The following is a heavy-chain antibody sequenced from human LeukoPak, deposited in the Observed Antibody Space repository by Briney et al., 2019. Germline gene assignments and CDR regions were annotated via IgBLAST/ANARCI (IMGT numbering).Heavy chain of an antibody. V-gene: IGHV4-39*01. J-gene: IGHJ4*02. Sequence: SETLSLTCTVSGGSISSSSYYWGRIRQPPGKGLEWIGSIYYSGSTYYNPSLKSRVTISVDTSKNQFSLKLSSVTAADTAVYYCARHQTVGASINVIDYWGQGTLVTVSS. CDR3: ARHQTVGASINVIDY. D-gene: IGHD1-26*01. CDR2: IYYSGST. CDR1: GGSISSSSYY.